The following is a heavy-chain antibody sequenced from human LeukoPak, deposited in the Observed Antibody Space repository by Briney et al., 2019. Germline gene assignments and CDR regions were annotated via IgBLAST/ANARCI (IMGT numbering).Heavy chain of an antibody. V-gene: IGHV4-4*02. Sequence: SETLSLTCAVSGGSISSSNWWSWVRQPPGKGLEWIGEIYHSGSTNYNPSLKSRVTISEDTSKNRFSLKLRSVTAADTAVYYCARGPRFGELLWHWFDPWGQGTLVTVSS. CDR3: ARGPRFGELLWHWFDP. CDR2: IYHSGST. J-gene: IGHJ5*02. CDR1: GGSISSSNW. D-gene: IGHD3-10*01.